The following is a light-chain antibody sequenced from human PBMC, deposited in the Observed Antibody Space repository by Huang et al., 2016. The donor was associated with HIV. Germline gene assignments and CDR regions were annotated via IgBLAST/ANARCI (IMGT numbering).Light chain of an antibody. CDR3: QQYNNWPPRYT. CDR1: QSVSRN. Sequence: IVLTQSPATRSMSPGQRANLSCRASQSVSRNLAWFQQQPGQAPRLLIYGAATRATGIAAGFSGSGSGTEFTRTISRLQSEYVAVYYCQQYNNWPPRYTFGQGTKLEV. J-gene: IGKJ2*01. V-gene: IGKV3-15*01. CDR2: GAA.